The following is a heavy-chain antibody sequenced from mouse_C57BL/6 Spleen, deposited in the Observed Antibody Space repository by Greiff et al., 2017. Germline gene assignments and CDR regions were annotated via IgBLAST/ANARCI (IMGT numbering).Heavy chain of an antibody. CDR2: INPSNGGT. Sequence: VQLQQPGTELVKPGASVKLSCKASGYTFTSYWMHWVKQRPGQGLEWIGNINPSNGGTNYNEKFKSKATLTVDKSSSTAYMQLSSLTSEDSAVYYCARLGPERDYAMDYWGQGTSVTVSS. V-gene: IGHV1-53*01. CDR1: GYTFTSYW. CDR3: ARLGPERDYAMDY. J-gene: IGHJ4*01.